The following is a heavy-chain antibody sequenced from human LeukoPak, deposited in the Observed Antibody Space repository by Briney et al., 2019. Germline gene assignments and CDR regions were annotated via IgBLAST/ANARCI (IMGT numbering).Heavy chain of an antibody. J-gene: IGHJ3*02. CDR2: LYYSGST. CDR1: GGSISSSSYY. Sequence: SETLSLTCAVSGGSISSSSYYWGWIRQPPGKGLEWIGSLYYSGSTYFNPSLKSRVSISVDTSKNQFSLKLSSVTAADTAVYYCARPMEVYYDSSGYLAVGAFDIWGQGTMVTVSS. V-gene: IGHV4-39*01. CDR3: ARPMEVYYDSSGYLAVGAFDI. D-gene: IGHD3-22*01.